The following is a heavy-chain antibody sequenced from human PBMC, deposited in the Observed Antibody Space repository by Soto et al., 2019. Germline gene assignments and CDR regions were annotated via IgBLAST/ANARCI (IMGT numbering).Heavy chain of an antibody. CDR1: GFSFSSYG. Sequence: QVQLVESGGGVVQPGRSLRLSCAASGFSFSSYGMHWVRQAPGKGLEWVAVIWYDGSNKYYADSVKGRFTISRDNSKNTLYLQMNSLRSEHTAVYYCARDSPAAFYYYYYMDVWGKGTTVTVSS. D-gene: IGHD6-13*01. J-gene: IGHJ6*03. CDR3: ARDSPAAFYYYYYMDV. V-gene: IGHV3-33*01. CDR2: IWYDGSNK.